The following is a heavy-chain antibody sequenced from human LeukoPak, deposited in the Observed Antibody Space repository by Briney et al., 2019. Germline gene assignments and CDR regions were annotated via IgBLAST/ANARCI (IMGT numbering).Heavy chain of an antibody. V-gene: IGHV3-66*01. Sequence: GGSLRLSCAASGFTFSSYAMHWVRQAPGKGLEWVSVIYSGGSTYYADSVKGRFTISRDNSKNTLYLQMNSLRAEDTAVYYCARDRVGDYGDYANDYWGQGTLVTVSS. D-gene: IGHD4-17*01. CDR2: IYSGGST. J-gene: IGHJ4*02. CDR1: GFTFSSYA. CDR3: ARDRVGDYGDYANDY.